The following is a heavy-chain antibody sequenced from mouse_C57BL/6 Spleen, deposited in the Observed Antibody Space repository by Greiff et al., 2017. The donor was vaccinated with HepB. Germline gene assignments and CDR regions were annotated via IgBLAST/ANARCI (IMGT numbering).Heavy chain of an antibody. CDR3: AREVIYYGYNYFDY. CDR1: GYTFTSYW. CDR2: IHPNSGST. Sequence: QVQLKQPGAELVKPGASVKLSCKASGYTFTSYWMHWVKQRPGQGLEWIGMIHPNSGSTNYNEKFKSKATLTVDKSSSTAYMQLSSLTSEDSAVYYCAREVIYYGYNYFDYWGQGTTLTVSS. V-gene: IGHV1-64*01. D-gene: IGHD2-2*01. J-gene: IGHJ2*01.